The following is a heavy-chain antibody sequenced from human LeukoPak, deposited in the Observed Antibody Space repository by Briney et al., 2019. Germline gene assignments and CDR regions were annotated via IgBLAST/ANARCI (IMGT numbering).Heavy chain of an antibody. Sequence: PGGSLRLSCAASGFTFSSSGMTWVRQAPGKGLEWVAALKGNGANTYYADSVRARFTISRDNSKNTLYLQMNSLRDEDTAVYYCASSSSDYYDSRGYSNDAFDIWGQGTMVTVSS. D-gene: IGHD3-22*01. V-gene: IGHV3-23*01. J-gene: IGHJ3*02. CDR3: ASSSSDYYDSRGYSNDAFDI. CDR1: GFTFSSSG. CDR2: LKGNGANT.